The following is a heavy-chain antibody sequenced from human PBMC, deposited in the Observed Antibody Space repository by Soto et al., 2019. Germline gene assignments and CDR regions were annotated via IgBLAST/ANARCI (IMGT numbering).Heavy chain of an antibody. CDR1: GYTFNNYA. D-gene: IGHD5-18*01. CDR2: INAGNGNT. Sequence: GASVKVSCKASGYTFNNYAMHWVRQAPGQRPEWMGWINAGNGNTKYSQKFQGRVTISMDTSATTAYMELSSLTTEGTAVYYCAKGGSAGFSFGRFDYWGQGTLVTVSS. V-gene: IGHV1-3*01. CDR3: AKGGSAGFSFGRFDY. J-gene: IGHJ4*02.